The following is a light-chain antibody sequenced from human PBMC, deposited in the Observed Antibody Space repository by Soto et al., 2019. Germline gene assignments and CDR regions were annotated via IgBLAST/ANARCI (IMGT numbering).Light chain of an antibody. Sequence: DFLLTQSPLSLPVTPGEPASISCRSSQSLLHANGYNYLDWYLQKPGQSPQLLIYSGSNRASGVPDRFRGSGSGTHFTLRISRVEADDVGVYYCMQARQTPPWTFGQGTKVDI. CDR2: SGS. CDR1: QSLLHANGYNY. CDR3: MQARQTPPWT. J-gene: IGKJ1*01. V-gene: IGKV2-28*01.